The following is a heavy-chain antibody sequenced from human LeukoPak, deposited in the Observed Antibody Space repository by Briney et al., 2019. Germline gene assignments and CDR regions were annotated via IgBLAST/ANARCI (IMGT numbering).Heavy chain of an antibody. Sequence: SETLSLTCTVSGGFISSGGYYWSWIRQHPGKGLEWIGYIYYSGSTYYNPSLKSRVTISVDTSKNQFSLKLSSVTAADTAVYYCARDSSSSWSRYWFDPWGQGTLVTVSS. CDR2: IYYSGST. V-gene: IGHV4-31*03. CDR1: GGFISSGGYY. CDR3: ARDSSSSWSRYWFDP. J-gene: IGHJ5*02. D-gene: IGHD6-13*01.